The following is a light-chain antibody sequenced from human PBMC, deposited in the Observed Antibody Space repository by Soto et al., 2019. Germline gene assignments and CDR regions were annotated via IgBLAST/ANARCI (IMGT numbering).Light chain of an antibody. CDR2: AAS. V-gene: IGKV3-15*01. J-gene: IGKJ2*01. CDR3: QQYNKWPVT. CDR1: ESVGSS. Sequence: EIVMTQSPATLSVSPGERATLSCRASESVGSSLVWYQQKPGQAPRLLIYAASTRAPGIPARFSGSGSGTEFTLPISSLQSEDFAVYYCQQYNKWPVTFGQGTKLEIK.